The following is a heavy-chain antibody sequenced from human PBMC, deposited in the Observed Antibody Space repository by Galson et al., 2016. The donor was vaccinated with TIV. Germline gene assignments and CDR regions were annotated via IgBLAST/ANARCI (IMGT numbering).Heavy chain of an antibody. CDR2: VRYDGSHK. CDR3: AKGMAIFGVIPPWGGMDV. J-gene: IGHJ4*02. V-gene: IGHV3-30*02. Sequence: SLRLSCAASGFTFSTYVMHWVRQAPGKGLEWVAFVRYDGSHKNYADSVKGRFTISRDNSKYTLYLQMNSLRAEDTAVYYCAKGMAIFGVIPPWGGMDVWGQGTLVTVSS. D-gene: IGHD3-3*01. CDR1: GFTFSTYV.